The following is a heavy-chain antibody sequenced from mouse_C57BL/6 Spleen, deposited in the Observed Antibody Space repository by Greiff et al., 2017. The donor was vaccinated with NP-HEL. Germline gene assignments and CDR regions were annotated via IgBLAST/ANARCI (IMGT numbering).Heavy chain of an antibody. V-gene: IGHV1-82*01. Sequence: QVQLKQSGPELVKPGASVKISCKASGYAFSSSWMNWVKQRPGKGLEWIGRIYPGDGDTNYNGKFKGKGTLTADKSSSTAYMQLSSLTSEDSAVYFCARGVTTVVAHWYFDVWGTGTTVTVSS. CDR1: GYAFSSSW. CDR3: ARGVTTVVAHWYFDV. D-gene: IGHD1-1*01. CDR2: IYPGDGDT. J-gene: IGHJ1*03.